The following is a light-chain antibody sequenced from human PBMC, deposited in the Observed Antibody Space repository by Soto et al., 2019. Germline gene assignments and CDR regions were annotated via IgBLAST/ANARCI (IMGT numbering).Light chain of an antibody. CDR1: QSISSY. J-gene: IGKJ1*01. CDR3: QQSYSTPRT. Sequence: DLQMTQSPSSLSASVGDRVTITCRASQSISSYLNWYQQKPGKAPKLLIYAASSLQSGVPSRFSGSGSGTDLTLTISSLQPEDCETYYCQQSYSTPRTFGQGTKVDIK. CDR2: AAS. V-gene: IGKV1-39*01.